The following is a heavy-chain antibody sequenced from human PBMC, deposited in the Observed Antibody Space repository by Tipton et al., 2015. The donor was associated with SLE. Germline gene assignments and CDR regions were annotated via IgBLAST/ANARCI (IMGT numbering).Heavy chain of an antibody. J-gene: IGHJ2*01. CDR3: ARDPDGLDRWYFDL. V-gene: IGHV3-33*08. D-gene: IGHD5-24*01. Sequence: SLRLSCAASGFTFSSYGMHWVRQAPGKGLEWVAVIWSDGTNKYYVDSVKGRFSISRDNSKNTLYLQMNSLRAEDTAVYYCARDPDGLDRWYFDLWGRGTLVTVSS. CDR2: IWSDGTNK. CDR1: GFTFSSYG.